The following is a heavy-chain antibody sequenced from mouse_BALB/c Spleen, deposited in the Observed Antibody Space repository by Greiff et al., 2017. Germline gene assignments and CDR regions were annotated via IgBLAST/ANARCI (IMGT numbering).Heavy chain of an antibody. CDR1: GFTFSSYA. J-gene: IGHJ2*01. CDR3: ARVYGNYVGVFDY. CDR2: ISSGGST. D-gene: IGHD2-1*01. V-gene: IGHV5-6-5*01. Sequence: EVKLVESGGGLVKPGGSLKLSCAASGFTFSSYAMSWVRQTPEKRLEWVASISSGGSTYYPDSVKGRFTISRDNARNILYLQMSSLRSEDTAMYYCARVYGNYVGVFDYWGQGTTLTVSS.